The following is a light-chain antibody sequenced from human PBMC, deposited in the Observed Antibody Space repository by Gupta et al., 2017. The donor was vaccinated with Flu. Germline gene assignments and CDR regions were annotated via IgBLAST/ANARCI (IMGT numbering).Light chain of an antibody. Sequence: DIELTQSPSTVSASVGDRVTIPCRASQSLGKYLAWYQQKSGKAPKVLIYMTSFLQSGVPSRFSGSGSGTEFALTIDSLQPDDFATYYCHRKSQYWGTFGQGTKVEI. CDR3: HRKSQYWGT. J-gene: IGKJ1*01. CDR2: MTS. CDR1: QSLGKY. V-gene: IGKV1-5*03.